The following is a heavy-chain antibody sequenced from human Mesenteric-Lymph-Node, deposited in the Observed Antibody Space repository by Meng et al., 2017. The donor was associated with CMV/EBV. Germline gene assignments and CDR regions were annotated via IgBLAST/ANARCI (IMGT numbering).Heavy chain of an antibody. CDR1: GFTFDDYT. CDR2: INTPSSINPSARAI. Sequence: GESLKISCAASGFTFDDYTMHWVRQAPGKGLEWVADINTPSSINPSARAIYYADSVQGRFTISRDNAKNSLFLQMNSLRAEDTGVYYCVRAGRGGLPWLFDCWGQGTLVTVSS. CDR3: VRAGRGGLPWLFDC. D-gene: IGHD5-12*01. V-gene: IGHV3-48*03. J-gene: IGHJ4*02.